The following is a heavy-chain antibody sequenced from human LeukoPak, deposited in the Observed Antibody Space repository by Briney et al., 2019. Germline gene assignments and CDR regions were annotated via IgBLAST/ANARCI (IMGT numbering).Heavy chain of an antibody. CDR1: GYTFTSYY. J-gene: IGHJ4*02. V-gene: IGHV1-46*01. CDR2: INPSGGST. Sequence: ASVKVSCKASGYTFTSYYMHWVRQAPGQGLEWMGIINPSGGSTSYAQKFQGRVTMTRDTSTSTVYMELSSLRSEDTAVYYCARARIWFGELLSTAFDYWGQGTLVTVSS. D-gene: IGHD3-10*01. CDR3: ARARIWFGELLSTAFDY.